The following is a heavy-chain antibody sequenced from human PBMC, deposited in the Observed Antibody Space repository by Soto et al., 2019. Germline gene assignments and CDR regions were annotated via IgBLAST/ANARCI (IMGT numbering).Heavy chain of an antibody. V-gene: IGHV3-53*02. CDR3: ARERMTTVTTNWFDP. Sequence: VQLVETGGGLIQPGGSLRLSCAASGFTVSSNYMSWVRQAPGKGLEWVSVIYSGGSTYYADSVKGRFTISRDNSKNTLYLQMNSLRAEDTAVYYCARERMTTVTTNWFDPWGQGTLVTVSS. CDR2: IYSGGST. J-gene: IGHJ5*02. CDR1: GFTVSSNY. D-gene: IGHD4-17*01.